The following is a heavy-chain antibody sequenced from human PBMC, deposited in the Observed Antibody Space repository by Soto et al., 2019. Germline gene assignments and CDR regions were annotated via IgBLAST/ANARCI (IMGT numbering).Heavy chain of an antibody. Sequence: KTSETLSLTCAVYGGSFSGYYWSWIRQPPGKGLEWIGEINHSGSTNYNPSLKSRVTISVDTSKNQFSLKLSSVTAADTAVYYCARGGRDGYNYVLSYYYGMDVWGQGTTVTVS. CDR2: INHSGST. CDR1: GGSFSGYY. CDR3: ARGGRDGYNYVLSYYYGMDV. J-gene: IGHJ6*02. V-gene: IGHV4-34*01. D-gene: IGHD5-12*01.